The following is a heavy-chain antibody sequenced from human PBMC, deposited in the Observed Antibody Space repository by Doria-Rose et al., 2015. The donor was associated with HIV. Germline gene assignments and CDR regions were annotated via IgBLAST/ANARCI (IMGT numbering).Heavy chain of an antibody. D-gene: IGHD6-13*01. V-gene: IGHV2-26*01. Sequence: ESGPVLVKPTETLTLACTVSGVSLSSPGMGVSWIRQPPGKALEWPANIFSDDEISYKPSLKSRLTISRGTSKSQVVLTMTDMDPVDTATYYCARIKSSRWYHKYYFDFWGQGTLVIVSA. J-gene: IGHJ4*02. CDR3: ARIKSSRWYHKYYFDF. CDR2: IFSDDEI. CDR1: GVSLSSPGMG.